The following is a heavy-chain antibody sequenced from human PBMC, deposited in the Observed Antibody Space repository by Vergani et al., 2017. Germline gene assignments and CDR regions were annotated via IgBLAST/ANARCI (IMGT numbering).Heavy chain of an antibody. D-gene: IGHD4-23*01. V-gene: IGHV4-61*02. CDR1: GGSISAGYYF. CDR2: ISASGNA. CDR3: ARRSGGYNSGGKVDPLRTAYDV. J-gene: IGHJ3*01. Sequence: QVQLQASGPGRVKPSQTLSLTCTMSGGSISAGYYFWSWIRQPAGKGLEWLGHISASGNASHSPSLKTRVSMSVDTSKNQFSLTVTSVTAADTAIYFCARRSGGYNSGGKVDPLRTAYDVWGHGTVVTVSS.